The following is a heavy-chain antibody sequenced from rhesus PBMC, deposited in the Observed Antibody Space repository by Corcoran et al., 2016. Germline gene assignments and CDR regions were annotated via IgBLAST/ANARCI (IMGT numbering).Heavy chain of an antibody. J-gene: IGHJ2*01. CDR2: ITYSGST. D-gene: IGHD5-24*01. V-gene: IGHV4-122*02. CDR3: ARGSGGANWYFDL. Sequence: QVQLQASGPGLVQPSATLSLTCAVSGGSIRSGSSYWRWIRQPPGKGLEWIGYITYSGSTSYNPSLKSRVTISRDTSKNQFSLKLSSVTAADTAVYYCARGSGGANWYFDLWGPGTPITISS. CDR1: GGSIRSGSSY.